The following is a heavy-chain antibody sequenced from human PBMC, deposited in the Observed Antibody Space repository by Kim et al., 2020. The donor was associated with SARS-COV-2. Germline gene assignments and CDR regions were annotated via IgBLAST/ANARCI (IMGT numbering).Heavy chain of an antibody. CDR1: GGSISSGGYY. D-gene: IGHD3-22*01. Sequence: SETLSLTCTVSGGSISSGGYYWSWIRQHPGKGLEWIGYIYYSGSTYYNPSLKSRVTISVDTSKNQFSLKLSSVTAADTAVYYCAREGGLNYYDSRINYWGQGTLVTVSS. CDR3: AREGGLNYYDSRINY. V-gene: IGHV4-31*03. CDR2: IYYSGST. J-gene: IGHJ4*02.